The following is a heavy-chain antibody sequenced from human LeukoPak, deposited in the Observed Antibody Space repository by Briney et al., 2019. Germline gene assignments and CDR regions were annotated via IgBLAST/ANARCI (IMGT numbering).Heavy chain of an antibody. Sequence: PGGSLRLSCAASGFTFSSYSMNWVRQAPGKGLEWVSSISSSSSYTNYADSVKGRFTISRDNAKNSLYLQMNSLRAEDTAVYYCARSNYGDYLFDYWGQGTLVTVSS. J-gene: IGHJ4*02. CDR2: ISSSSSYT. V-gene: IGHV3-21*01. CDR1: GFTFSSYS. D-gene: IGHD4-17*01. CDR3: ARSNYGDYLFDY.